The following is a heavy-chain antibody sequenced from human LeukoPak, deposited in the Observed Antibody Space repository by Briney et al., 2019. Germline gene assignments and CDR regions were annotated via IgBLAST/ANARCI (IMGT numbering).Heavy chain of an antibody. Sequence: GASVKVSCKASGGTFSSYAISWVRQAPGQGLEWMGRIIPILGIANYAQKFQGRVTITADKSTSTAYMELSSLRSEGTAVYYCAREGIAAAGTFGQYYFDYWGQGTLVTVSS. CDR2: IIPILGIA. CDR3: AREGIAAAGTFGQYYFDY. D-gene: IGHD6-13*01. J-gene: IGHJ4*02. CDR1: GGTFSSYA. V-gene: IGHV1-69*04.